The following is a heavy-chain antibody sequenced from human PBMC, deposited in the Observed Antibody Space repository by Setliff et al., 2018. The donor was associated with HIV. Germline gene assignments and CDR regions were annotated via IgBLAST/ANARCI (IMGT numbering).Heavy chain of an antibody. Sequence: SETLSLTCTVSGGSMTDHQWNWLRQAPGKGLEWIGYIYYSGGTTYNPSLESRVTISLDTPNNQFSLRVRYVSTEDTALYFCAKEGFCSGGSCSFDHWGQGTLVTVSS. CDR1: GGSMTDHQ. J-gene: IGHJ4*02. D-gene: IGHD2-15*01. V-gene: IGHV4-59*11. CDR2: IYYSGGT. CDR3: AKEGFCSGGSCSFDH.